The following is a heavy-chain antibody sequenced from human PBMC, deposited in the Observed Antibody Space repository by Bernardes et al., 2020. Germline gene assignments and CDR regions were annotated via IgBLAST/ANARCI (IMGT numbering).Heavy chain of an antibody. V-gene: IGHV2-5*02. D-gene: IGHD3-10*01. CDR1: GFSLSTSGVG. CDR2: IYWDDDK. J-gene: IGHJ6*02. Sequence: SGPTLVKLTQTLTLTCTFSGFSLSTSGVGVGWIRQPPGKALEWLALIYWDDDKRYSPSLKSRLTITKDTSKNQVVLTMTNMDPVDTATYYCAHGQGRDYYYYYGMDVWGQGTTVTVSS. CDR3: AHGQGRDYYYYYGMDV.